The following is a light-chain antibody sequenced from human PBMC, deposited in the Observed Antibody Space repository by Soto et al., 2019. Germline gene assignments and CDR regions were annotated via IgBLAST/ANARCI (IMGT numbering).Light chain of an antibody. CDR3: QQYHNYPPS. CDR1: QDISIH. V-gene: IGKV1-16*02. CDR2: GAS. Sequence: DIQVTQSPSSVCAYVGDRVTIACRASQDISIHLAWFQQKPGKAPKSLIFGASSLQSGVPSKFSGSGSGTDFTLTIDSLQPEDFATYYCQQYHNYPPSFGQGTKVEIK. J-gene: IGKJ1*01.